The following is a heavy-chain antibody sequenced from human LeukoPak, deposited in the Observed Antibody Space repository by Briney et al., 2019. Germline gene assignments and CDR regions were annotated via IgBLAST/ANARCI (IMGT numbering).Heavy chain of an antibody. D-gene: IGHD5-24*01. V-gene: IGHV4-59*08. J-gene: IGHJ4*02. CDR3: GRHGDGYVDNIDY. CDR2: IYYSGST. Sequence: PSETLSLTCTVSGGSISSYYWSWIRQPPGKGLEWIGYIYYSGSTNCNPSLKSRVTISVDTSKNQFSLKLSSVTAADTAVYYCGRHGDGYVDNIDYWGQGTLVTVSS. CDR1: GGSISSYY.